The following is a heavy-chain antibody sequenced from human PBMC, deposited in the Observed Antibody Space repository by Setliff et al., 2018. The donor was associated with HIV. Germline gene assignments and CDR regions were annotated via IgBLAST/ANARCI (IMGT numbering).Heavy chain of an antibody. CDR1: GGSISSGSYY. Sequence: TLSLTCTVSGGSISSGSYYWSWIRQPAGKGLEWIGHIYTSGSTNYNPSLKSRVTISVDTSKNQFSLKLSSVPAADTAVYYCARYYYGSGSLQIDAFDIWGQGTMVTVSS. CDR2: IYTSGST. CDR3: ARYYYGSGSLQIDAFDI. D-gene: IGHD3-10*01. J-gene: IGHJ3*02. V-gene: IGHV4-61*09.